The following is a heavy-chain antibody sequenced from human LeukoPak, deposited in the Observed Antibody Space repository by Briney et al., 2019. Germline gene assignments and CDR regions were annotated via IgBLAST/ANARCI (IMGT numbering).Heavy chain of an antibody. CDR3: AKGGCSTTTCLNWFDP. D-gene: IGHD2-2*01. CDR1: GFAFSSYG. V-gene: IGHV3-23*01. CDR2: ISGSGGST. J-gene: IGHJ5*02. Sequence: PGGSLRLSCAASGFAFSSYGMTWVRQAPGKGLEWVSVISGSGGSTDYADSVQGRFTISRDNSKNTLYLQMNSLRAEDTAVYYCAKGGCSTTTCLNWFDPWGQGTLVTVSS.